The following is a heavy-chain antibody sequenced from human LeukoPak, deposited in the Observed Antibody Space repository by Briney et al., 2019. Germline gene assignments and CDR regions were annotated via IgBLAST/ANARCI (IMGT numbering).Heavy chain of an antibody. J-gene: IGHJ4*02. CDR1: GFTFSSCA. D-gene: IGHD4-23*01. V-gene: IGHV3-30-3*01. CDR2: ISYDGSNK. Sequence: PGGSLRLSCAASGFTFSSCAMHWVRQAPGKGLEWVAVISYDGSNKYYADSVKGRFTISRDNSKNTLYLQMNSLRAEDTAVYYCARARDGNRYYFDYWGQGTLVTVSS. CDR3: ARARDGNRYYFDY.